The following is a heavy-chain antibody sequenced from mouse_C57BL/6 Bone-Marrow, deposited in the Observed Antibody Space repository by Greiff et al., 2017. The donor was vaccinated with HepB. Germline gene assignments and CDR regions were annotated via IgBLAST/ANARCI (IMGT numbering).Heavy chain of an antibody. V-gene: IGHV5-4*03. CDR1: GFTFSSYA. Sequence: EVMLVESGGGLVKPGGSLKLSCAASGFTFSSYAMSWVRQTPEKRLEWVATISDGGSYTYYPDNVKGRITISRDNAKNNLYLQMSHLKSEDTAMYYCARVYGSSLYYFDYWGQGTTLTVSS. J-gene: IGHJ2*01. D-gene: IGHD1-1*01. CDR3: ARVYGSSLYYFDY. CDR2: ISDGGSYT.